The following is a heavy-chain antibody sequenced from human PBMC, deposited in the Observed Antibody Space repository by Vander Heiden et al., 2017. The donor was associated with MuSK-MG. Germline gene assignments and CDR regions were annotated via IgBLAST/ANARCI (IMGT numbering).Heavy chain of an antibody. CDR3: ARRREEDYYYGMDV. Sequence: QLLQSGAEVKKPGESLQISCMGSGSSFTTHWIAWVRQMPGKGLECMGIIYPGDSDTRYSPSFEGQVTISADKSITTAYLQWSSLKASDTAMYYCARRREEDYYYGMDVWGQGTTVTVSS. CDR2: IYPGDSDT. CDR1: GSSFTTHW. D-gene: IGHD3-10*01. V-gene: IGHV5-51*01. J-gene: IGHJ6*02.